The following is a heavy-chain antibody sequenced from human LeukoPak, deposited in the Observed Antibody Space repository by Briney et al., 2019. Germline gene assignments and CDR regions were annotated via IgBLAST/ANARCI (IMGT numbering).Heavy chain of an antibody. CDR2: IHISETT. CDR1: GDSLSRDY. J-gene: IGHJ3*02. CDR3: AREMEARSSNAFDI. D-gene: IGHD1-26*01. V-gene: IGHV4-4*07. Sequence: SETLSLTCTVSGDSLSRDYWRWIRQPAGKGLEWIGRIHISETTNNNPSLKSRVTMSLETSKNQFSLRLSSVTSADTAVYYCAREMEARSSNAFDIWGQGTMVTVSS.